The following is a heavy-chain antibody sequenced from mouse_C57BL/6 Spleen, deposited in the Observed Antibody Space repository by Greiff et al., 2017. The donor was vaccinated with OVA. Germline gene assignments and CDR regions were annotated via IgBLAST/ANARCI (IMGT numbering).Heavy chain of an antibody. J-gene: IGHJ3*01. CDR2: IYPGDGDT. CDR1: GYAFSSYW. CDR3: ARIDYDFAWFAY. D-gene: IGHD2-4*01. V-gene: IGHV1-80*01. Sequence: VQLKESGAELVKPGASVKISCKASGYAFSSYWMNWVKQRPGKGLEWIGQIYPGDGDTNYNGKFKGKATLTADKSSSTAYMQLSSLTSEDSAVYFCARIDYDFAWFAYWGQGTLVTVSA.